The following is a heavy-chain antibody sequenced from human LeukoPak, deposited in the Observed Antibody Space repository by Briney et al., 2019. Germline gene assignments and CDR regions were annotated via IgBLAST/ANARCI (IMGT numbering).Heavy chain of an antibody. J-gene: IGHJ4*02. CDR2: IYSDGTT. V-gene: IGHV3-66*02. CDR3: AKPTRGSGGSFLIDF. D-gene: IGHD2-15*01. CDR1: GFTVSTNY. Sequence: GGSLRLSCAASGFTVSTNYISWVRQAPGKGLEWASVIYSDGTTHYTGSVKGRFTVSRDNSENTVYLQMNSLRPEDTAVYYCAKPTRGSGGSFLIDFWGQGTLVTVSS.